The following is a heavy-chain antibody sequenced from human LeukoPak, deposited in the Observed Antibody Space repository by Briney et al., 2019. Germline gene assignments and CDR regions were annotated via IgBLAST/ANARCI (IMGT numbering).Heavy chain of an antibody. CDR1: GYTFTGYY. Sequence: ASVKVSCKASGYTFTGYYMHWVRQAPGQGLEWVGWINPNSGGTNYAQKFQGRVTMTRDTSISTAYMELSRLRSDDTAVYYCARTYCSSTSCYVNWFDPWGQGTLVTVSS. CDR2: INPNSGGT. V-gene: IGHV1-2*02. J-gene: IGHJ5*02. D-gene: IGHD2-2*01. CDR3: ARTYCSSTSCYVNWFDP.